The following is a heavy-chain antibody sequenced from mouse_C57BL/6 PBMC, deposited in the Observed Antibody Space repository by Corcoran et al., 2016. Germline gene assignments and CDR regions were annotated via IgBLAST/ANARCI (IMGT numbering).Heavy chain of an antibody. J-gene: IGHJ4*01. CDR3: ARQEPSYYAMDY. CDR2: INPNNGGT. CDR1: GYTFTDYY. Sequence: EVQLQQSGPVLVKPGASVKMSCKASGYTFTDYYMNWVKQSHGKSLEWIGDINPNNGGTSYNQKFKGKATLTVDKSSSTAYMELRSLTSEDSAVYYCARQEPSYYAMDYWGQGTSVTVSS. V-gene: IGHV1-26*01.